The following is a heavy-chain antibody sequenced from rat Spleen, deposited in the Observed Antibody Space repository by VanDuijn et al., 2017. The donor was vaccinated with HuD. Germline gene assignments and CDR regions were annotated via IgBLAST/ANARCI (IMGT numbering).Heavy chain of an antibody. Sequence: EVQLAESGGGLVQPGRSLKLSCAASGFTFSDYYMAWVRQAPTKGLEWVASISYDGGSTYYRDSVKGRFTISRDNTKNTLYLQMDSLRSEDTATYYCARHPQLGVFWYFDFWGPGTMVTVSS. CDR3: ARHPQLGVFWYFDF. V-gene: IGHV5-7*01. D-gene: IGHD5-1*01. CDR1: GFTFSDYY. CDR2: ISYDGGST. J-gene: IGHJ1*01.